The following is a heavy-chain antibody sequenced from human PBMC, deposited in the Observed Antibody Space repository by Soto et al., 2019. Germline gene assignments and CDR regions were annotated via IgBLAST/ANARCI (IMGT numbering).Heavy chain of an antibody. V-gene: IGHV3-7*01. D-gene: IGHD5-12*01. J-gene: IGHJ6*02. CDR2: IKQDGGQT. CDR1: GYSFTGYY. Sequence: SCKASGYSFTGYYMHWVRQAPGKGLEGVAHIKQDGGQTYYVDSVKGRFTISRDNAKTSLYLQMNSLRAEDTSVYFCARGGNGYENWPPYYYYGMDVWGQGTTVTVSS. CDR3: ARGGNGYENWPPYYYYGMDV.